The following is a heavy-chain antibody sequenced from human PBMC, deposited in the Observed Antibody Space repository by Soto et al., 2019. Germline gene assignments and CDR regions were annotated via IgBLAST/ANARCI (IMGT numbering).Heavy chain of an antibody. Sequence: DVQLVESGGGLVQPGGSLRLSCAASGFTLSSYTMNWVRQAPGKRLEWVSYIGSSSSSIYYADSVKGRFTISRDNDKNSLHLQMNSLRDEDTAVYYCARDRSYSSGYYLGYVASWGEGTRVTVSS. V-gene: IGHV3-48*02. D-gene: IGHD3-22*01. CDR3: ARDRSYSSGYYLGYVAS. CDR1: GFTLSSYT. CDR2: IGSSSSSI. J-gene: IGHJ4*02.